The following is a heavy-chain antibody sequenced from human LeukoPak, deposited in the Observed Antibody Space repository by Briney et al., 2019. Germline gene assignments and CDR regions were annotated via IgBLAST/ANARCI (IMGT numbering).Heavy chain of an antibody. CDR1: GGSISSSNW. D-gene: IGHD3-10*01. V-gene: IGHV4-4*02. CDR2: IYHSGST. CDR3: ARRGGVLWFGELNYFDY. J-gene: IGHJ4*02. Sequence: SETLSLTCAVSGGSISSSNWWSWVRQPPGKGLEWIGEIYHSGSTNYNPSLKSRVTISVDESKNQFSLKLSSVTAADTAVYYCARRGGVLWFGELNYFDYWGQGTLVTVSS.